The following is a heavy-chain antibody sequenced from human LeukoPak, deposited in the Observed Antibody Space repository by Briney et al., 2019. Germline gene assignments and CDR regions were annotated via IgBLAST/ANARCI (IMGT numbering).Heavy chain of an antibody. Sequence: PGGSLRLSCAASGFTFSSYWMSWVRQAPGKGLEWVANIKQDGSEKYYVDSVKGRFTISRDNAKNSLYLQMNSLRAEDTAVYYCARDFQRVGYYYYYMDVWGKGTTVTVSS. V-gene: IGHV3-7*01. CDR1: GFTFSSYW. CDR2: IKQDGSEK. J-gene: IGHJ6*03. D-gene: IGHD1-26*01. CDR3: ARDFQRVGYYYYYMDV.